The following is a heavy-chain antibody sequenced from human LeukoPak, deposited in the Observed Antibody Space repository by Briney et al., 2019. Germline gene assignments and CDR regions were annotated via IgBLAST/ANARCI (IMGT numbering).Heavy chain of an antibody. CDR2: ISSSGSTI. J-gene: IGHJ4*02. Sequence: GGSLRLSCAASGFTFSSYEMNWVRQAPGKGLEWVSYISSSGSTIYYADSVKDRFTISRDNAKNSLYLQMNSLRAEDTAVYYCARVRGPYSSSWYYFDYWGQGTLVTVSS. V-gene: IGHV3-48*03. CDR1: GFTFSSYE. D-gene: IGHD6-13*01. CDR3: ARVRGPYSSSWYYFDY.